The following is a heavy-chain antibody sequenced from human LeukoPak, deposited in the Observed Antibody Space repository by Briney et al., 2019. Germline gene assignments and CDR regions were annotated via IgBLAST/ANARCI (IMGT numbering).Heavy chain of an antibody. CDR1: GFTFSSYS. CDR2: ISSSSSYI. D-gene: IGHD1-26*01. CDR3: ARDSTQSIVGAEFDY. V-gene: IGHV3-21*01. J-gene: IGHJ4*02. Sequence: GGSLRLSCAASGFTFSSYSMNWVRQAPGKGLEWVSSISSSSSYIYYADSVKGRFTISRDNAKDSLYLQMNSLRAEDTAVYYCARDSTQSIVGAEFDYWGQGTLVTVSS.